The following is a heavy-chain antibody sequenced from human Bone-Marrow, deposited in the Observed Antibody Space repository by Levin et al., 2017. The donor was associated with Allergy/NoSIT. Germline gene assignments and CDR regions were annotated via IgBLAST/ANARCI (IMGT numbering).Heavy chain of an antibody. CDR3: ARDAAPIPTEAAARPHY. V-gene: IGHV7-4-1*02. Sequence: ASVKVSCKASGYTFTSYAMNWVRQAPGQGLEWMGWINTNTGNPTYAQGFTGRFVFSLDTSVSTAYLQISSLKAEDTAVYYCARDAAPIPTEAAARPHYWGQGTLVTVSS. CDR1: GYTFTSYA. J-gene: IGHJ4*02. CDR2: INTNTGNP. D-gene: IGHD6-6*01.